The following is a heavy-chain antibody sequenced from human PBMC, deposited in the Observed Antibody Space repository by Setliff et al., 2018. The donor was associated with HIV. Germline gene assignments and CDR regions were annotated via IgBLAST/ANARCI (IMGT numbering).Heavy chain of an antibody. J-gene: IGHJ4*02. CDR3: ARASYYYDSSGWVDY. CDR1: GFTFSDYY. V-gene: IGHV3-11*03. Sequence: GGSLRLSCAASGFTFSDYYMSWIRQAPGKGLEWVSYISSSSSYTNYADAVKGRFTISRDNAKNSLYLQMNSLRAEDTAVYYCARASYYYDSSGWVDYWGQGTLVTVSS. D-gene: IGHD3-22*01. CDR2: ISSSSSYT.